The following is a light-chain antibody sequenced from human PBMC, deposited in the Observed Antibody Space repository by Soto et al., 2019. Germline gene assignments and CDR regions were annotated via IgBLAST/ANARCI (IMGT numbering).Light chain of an antibody. CDR3: QQRSKWPPEVT. J-gene: IGKJ5*01. CDR2: GAS. Sequence: EIVLTQSPATLSLSPGARATLSCRARQSVSSRLAWYQHKPGQAPRLLISGASSRATGISARFSGSGSGTDFTLTISSLEPEDFAVYYCQQRSKWPPEVTFGQGTRLEIK. CDR1: QSVSSR. V-gene: IGKV3-11*01.